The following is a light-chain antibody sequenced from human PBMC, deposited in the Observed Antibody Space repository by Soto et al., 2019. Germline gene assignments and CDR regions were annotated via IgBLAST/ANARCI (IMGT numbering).Light chain of an antibody. CDR2: KAS. V-gene: IGKV1-5*03. J-gene: IGKJ1*01. CDR3: QHYNSYSEA. Sequence: DIQMTQSPSTLSGSVGDSVTITCRASQTISSWLAWYQQKPGKAPKLLIYKASTLKSGVPSRCSGSGSGTEFTLTISSLQPDDFATYYCQHYNSYSEAFGQGTKVDI. CDR1: QTISSW.